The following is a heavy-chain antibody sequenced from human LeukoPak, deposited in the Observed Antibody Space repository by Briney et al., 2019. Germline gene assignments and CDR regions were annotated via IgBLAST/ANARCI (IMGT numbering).Heavy chain of an antibody. D-gene: IGHD3-16*02. CDR1: GFTFNSYA. J-gene: IGHJ4*02. V-gene: IGHV3-21*01. CDR2: ISSGGSDT. Sequence: PGGSLRLSCAVSGFTFNSYAMSWVRQAPGKGPEWVSGISSGGSDTFYADSVKGRFTISRDNAKNSLYLQMNSLRAEDTAVYYCARSYDYVWGSYRLDYWGQGTLVTVSS. CDR3: ARSYDYVWGSYRLDY.